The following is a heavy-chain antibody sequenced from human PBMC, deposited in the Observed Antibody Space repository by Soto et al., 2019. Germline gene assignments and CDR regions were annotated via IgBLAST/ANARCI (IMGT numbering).Heavy chain of an antibody. CDR2: IHYNGNT. CDR3: AREGNLGRWIQPLDS. Sequence: TLSLTCTLTRDSAGSDPWSSLRQPPGKGLEWIGNIHYNGNTKYSPSLKSRVTMSVDTSKNHFSLKLISVTTADTAVYFCAREGNLGRWIQPLDSWGQGTLVTVSS. CDR1: RDSAGSDP. J-gene: IGHJ4*02. V-gene: IGHV4-59*02. D-gene: IGHD2-2*03.